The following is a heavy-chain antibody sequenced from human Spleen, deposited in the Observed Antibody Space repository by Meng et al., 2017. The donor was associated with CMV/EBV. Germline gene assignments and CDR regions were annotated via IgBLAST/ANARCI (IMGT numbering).Heavy chain of an antibody. CDR2: IYSGGAT. CDR1: GFTVSNDY. J-gene: IGHJ6*01. Sequence: GGSLRLSCAASGFTVSNDYMSWVRQAPGKGLEWVSVIYSGGATYYADSVKGRFTISRDNSKNTLDLQMNSLRVEDTAVYYCARDPGLPNGMSVWGQGTTVTVSS. D-gene: IGHD5-12*01. V-gene: IGHV3-53*01. CDR3: ARDPGLPNGMSV.